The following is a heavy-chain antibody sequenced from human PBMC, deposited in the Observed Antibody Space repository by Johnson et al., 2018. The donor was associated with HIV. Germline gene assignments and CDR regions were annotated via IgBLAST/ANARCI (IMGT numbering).Heavy chain of an antibody. J-gene: IGHJ3*02. Sequence: QVQLVESGGGVVQPGRSLRLSCAASGYTFSSYAMHWVRQAPGKGLEWVAVISYDANNKYYADSVKGRFTISRDNSKNTLYLQMNSLRAEDTAVDYCAKDRQFLEWYDAFDIWGQGTMVTVSS. D-gene: IGHD3-3*01. CDR3: AKDRQFLEWYDAFDI. V-gene: IGHV3-30-3*01. CDR2: ISYDANNK. CDR1: GYTFSSYA.